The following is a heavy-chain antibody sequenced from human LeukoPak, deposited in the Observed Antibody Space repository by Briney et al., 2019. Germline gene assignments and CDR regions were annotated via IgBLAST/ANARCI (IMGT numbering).Heavy chain of an antibody. CDR1: GYSFTTYW. CDR2: ISPGDSDT. D-gene: IGHD2-15*01. CDR3: ARLVAASDAFDI. V-gene: IGHV5-51*01. Sequence: GESLKISCKASGYSFTTYWIGWVRQMPGKGLGWMGIISPGDSDTRYSPSFQGQVTISADKSISTAYLQWSSLKASDTAMYYCARLVAASDAFDIWGQGTMVTVSS. J-gene: IGHJ3*02.